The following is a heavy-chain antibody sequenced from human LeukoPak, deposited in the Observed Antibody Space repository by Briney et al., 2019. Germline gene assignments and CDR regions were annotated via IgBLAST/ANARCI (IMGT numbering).Heavy chain of an antibody. J-gene: IGHJ4*02. D-gene: IGHD6-19*01. V-gene: IGHV3-9*01. Sequence: GGSLRLSCAASGFTFDDYAMHWVRQAPGKGREWVSGISWNSGSIGYADSVKGRFTISRDNAKSSLYLQMNSLRAEDTALYYCAKDLSSSGYHFDYWGQGTLVTVSS. CDR3: AKDLSSSGYHFDY. CDR2: ISWNSGSI. CDR1: GFTFDDYA.